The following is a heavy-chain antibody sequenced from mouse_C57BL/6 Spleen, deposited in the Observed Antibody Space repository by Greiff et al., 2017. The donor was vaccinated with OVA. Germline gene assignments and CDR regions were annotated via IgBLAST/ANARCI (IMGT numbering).Heavy chain of an antibody. V-gene: IGHV5-4*01. CDR3: AREGAQATYAMDY. J-gene: IGHJ4*01. Sequence: EVQLVESGGGLVKPGGSLKLSCAASGFTFSSYAMSWVRQTPEKRLEWVATISDGGSYTYYPDNVKGRFTISRDNAKNKLYLQRSHLKSEDTAMYYCAREGAQATYAMDYWGQGTSVTVSS. CDR2: ISDGGSYT. D-gene: IGHD3-2*02. CDR1: GFTFSSYA.